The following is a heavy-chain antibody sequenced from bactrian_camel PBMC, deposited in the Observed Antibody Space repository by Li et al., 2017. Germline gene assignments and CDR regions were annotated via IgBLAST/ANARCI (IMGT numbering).Heavy chain of an antibody. CDR2: INPGGGL. J-gene: IGHJ4*01. CDR1: GYTYSTYC. Sequence: HVQLVESGGGSVQAGGSLRLSCAASGYTYSTYCMGWFRQAPGKEREGVAGINPGGGLYYADSVKGRFTISRDNAKTTVYLQMNSLKSEDTALYYCATGDVPYYWGQGTQVTVS. V-gene: IGHV3S1*01. CDR3: ATGDVPYY. D-gene: IGHD7*01.